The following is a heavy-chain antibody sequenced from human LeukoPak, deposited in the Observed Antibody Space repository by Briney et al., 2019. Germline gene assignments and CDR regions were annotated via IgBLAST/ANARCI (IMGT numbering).Heavy chain of an antibody. V-gene: IGHV1-18*01. CDR2: ISAYNGNT. Sequence: ASVKVSCKASGYTFTSYGISWVRQAPGQGLEWMGWISAYNGNTNYAQKLQGRVTMTTDTSTSTAYMELRSLRSDNTAVYYCASYQLLPHYAFDIWGQGTMVTVSS. D-gene: IGHD2-2*01. J-gene: IGHJ3*02. CDR3: ASYQLLPHYAFDI. CDR1: GYTFTSYG.